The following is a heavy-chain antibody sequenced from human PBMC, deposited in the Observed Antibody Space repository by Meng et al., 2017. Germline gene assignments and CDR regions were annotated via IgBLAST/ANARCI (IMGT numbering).Heavy chain of an antibody. J-gene: IGHJ4*02. CDR3: LDEAPRSDY. Sequence: VGSGGGLFQPAEVLRLSCAASGFTFNNYWMHWVRQVPGKGLVWVSRISGDGSITNYADSVKGRFTISRDNAKNTLYLQMNSLRPEDTAVYYCLDEAPRSDYWGQGSLVTVSS. CDR1: GFTFNNYW. D-gene: IGHD1-1*01. CDR2: ISGDGSIT. V-gene: IGHV3-74*01.